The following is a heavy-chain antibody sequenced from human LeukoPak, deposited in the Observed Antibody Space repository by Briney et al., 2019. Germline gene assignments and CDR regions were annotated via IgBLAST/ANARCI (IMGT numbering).Heavy chain of an antibody. D-gene: IGHD3-22*01. CDR3: ARESSGYYPNYYFDL. CDR1: GFTVSSNY. J-gene: IGHJ2*01. V-gene: IGHV3-53*01. CDR2: IYSGGST. Sequence: GGSLRLSCAASGFTVSSNYMSWVRQAPGKGLEWVSVIYSGGSTYYADSVKGRFTISRDNSKNTLYLQMNSLRAEDTAVYYCARESSGYYPNYYFDLWGRGTLVTVSS.